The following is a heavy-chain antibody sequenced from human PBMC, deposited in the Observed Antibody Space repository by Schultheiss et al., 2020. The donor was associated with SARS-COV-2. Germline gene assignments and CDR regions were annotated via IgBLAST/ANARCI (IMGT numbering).Heavy chain of an antibody. Sequence: SETLSLTCTVSGGSITGYYWTWLRQPPGTALEWNGYIYNRESGGTGGTNYNTSLKGRVTISSDTSKNQVSLILNSVTAVDTAVYYCARDKNWFDPWGQGMLVTVSS. CDR2: IYNRESGGTGGT. CDR1: GGSITGYY. CDR3: ARDKNWFDP. D-gene: IGHD2/OR15-2a*01. J-gene: IGHJ5*02. V-gene: IGHV4-59*01.